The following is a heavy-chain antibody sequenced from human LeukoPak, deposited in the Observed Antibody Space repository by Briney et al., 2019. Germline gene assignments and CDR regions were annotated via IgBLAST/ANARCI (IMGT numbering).Heavy chain of an antibody. CDR2: ISGSGGST. CDR3: ARGLGASGYYYGMDV. J-gene: IGHJ6*02. CDR1: GFTFSSYA. Sequence: GGSLRLSCAASGFTFSSYAMSWVRQAPGKGLEWVSLISGSGGSTYNADSVKGRFTISRDNSKNTLYLQMYSLRAEDTAVYYCARGLGASGYYYGMDVWGQGTTVTVSS. V-gene: IGHV3-23*01. D-gene: IGHD1-26*01.